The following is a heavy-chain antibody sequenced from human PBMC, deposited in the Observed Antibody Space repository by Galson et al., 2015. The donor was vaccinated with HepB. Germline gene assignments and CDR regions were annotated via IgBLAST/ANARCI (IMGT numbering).Heavy chain of an antibody. CDR3: ANQYSSGWYGPPGY. V-gene: IGHV3-23*01. J-gene: IGHJ4*02. Sequence: SLRLSCAASGFTFSSYAMSWVRQAPGKGLEWVSGTSGSADSTYYADSVKGRFTISRDKSKNTLYLHMNSLRAEDTAVYYCANQYSSGWYGPPGYWGQGTLVTVSS. CDR1: GFTFSSYA. D-gene: IGHD6-19*01. CDR2: TSGSADST.